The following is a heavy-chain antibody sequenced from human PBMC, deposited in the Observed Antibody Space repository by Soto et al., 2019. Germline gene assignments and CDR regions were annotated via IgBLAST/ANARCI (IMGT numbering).Heavy chain of an antibody. Sequence: EVQLVESGGGLVQPGGSLRLSCAASGFTVSSNYMSWVRQAPGKGLEWVSVIYSGGSTYYADSVKGRFTISRDNSKNTLYLQMNSLRAEDTAVYYCARDVWSYYYGSGTRSRYFALWGRGTLVTVSS. J-gene: IGHJ2*01. CDR2: IYSGGST. CDR1: GFTVSSNY. D-gene: IGHD3-10*01. V-gene: IGHV3-66*01. CDR3: ARDVWSYYYGSGTRSRYFAL.